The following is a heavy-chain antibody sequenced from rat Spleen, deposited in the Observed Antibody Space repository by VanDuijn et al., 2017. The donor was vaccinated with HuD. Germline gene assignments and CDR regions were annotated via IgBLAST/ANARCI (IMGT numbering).Heavy chain of an antibody. V-gene: IGHV5-25*01. D-gene: IGHD1-12*01. J-gene: IGHJ2*01. CDR3: ARHPLSGGTWYFDFFDY. Sequence: EVQLVESGGGVVQPGRSLKFSCVASGFTFSSFWMYWIRQAPGKGLEWVASISTGGGNTYYRDSVKGRFTISRDNAKSTLYLQMDSLRSEDTATYYCARHPLSGGTWYFDFFDYWGQGVMVTVSS. CDR2: ISTGGGNT. CDR1: GFTFSSFW.